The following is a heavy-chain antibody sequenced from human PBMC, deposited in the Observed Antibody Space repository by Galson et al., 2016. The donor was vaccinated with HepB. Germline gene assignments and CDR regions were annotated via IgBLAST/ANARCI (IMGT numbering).Heavy chain of an antibody. CDR2: ISANGEAA. CDR3: ARRAELALGDFGFFFGMDV. V-gene: IGHV3-23*01. J-gene: IGHJ6*02. D-gene: IGHD3-16*01. Sequence: SLRLSCAASGFAFSSYDMNWVRQAPGKGLEWVSIISANGEAAYYTDSVKGRFTISRDNSKNTLSMQMGSLRSEDTAVYYCARRAELALGDFGFFFGMDVWGQGATVTVSS. CDR1: GFAFSSYD.